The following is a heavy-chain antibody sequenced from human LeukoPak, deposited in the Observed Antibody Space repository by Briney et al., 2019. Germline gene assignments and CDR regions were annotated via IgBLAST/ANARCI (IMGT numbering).Heavy chain of an antibody. J-gene: IGHJ2*01. D-gene: IGHD2-15*01. Sequence: SGGSLRLSCAASGFTFSSYWMSWVRQAPGKGLEWEANIKQDGSEKYYVDSVKGRFTISRDNAKNSLYLQMNSLRAEDTAVYYCARAPLLKVVVAATWYFDLWGRGTLVTVSS. CDR3: ARAPLLKVVVAATWYFDL. CDR2: IKQDGSEK. CDR1: GFTFSSYW. V-gene: IGHV3-7*01.